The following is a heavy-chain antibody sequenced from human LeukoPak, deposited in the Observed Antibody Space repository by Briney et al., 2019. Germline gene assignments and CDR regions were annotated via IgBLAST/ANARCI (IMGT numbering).Heavy chain of an antibody. D-gene: IGHD3-9*01. CDR2: TKNKANSYTT. CDR3: ARGSSGVTISSYGMDV. Sequence: PGRSLRLSCAASGFTFSDHYMDWVRHAPGKGLEWVGRTKNKANSYTTQYAASVKGRFTISRDDSKNSLYLQMNSLKTEDTAVYYCARGSSGVTISSYGMDVWGKGTTVTVSS. CDR1: GFTFSDHY. J-gene: IGHJ6*04. V-gene: IGHV3-72*01.